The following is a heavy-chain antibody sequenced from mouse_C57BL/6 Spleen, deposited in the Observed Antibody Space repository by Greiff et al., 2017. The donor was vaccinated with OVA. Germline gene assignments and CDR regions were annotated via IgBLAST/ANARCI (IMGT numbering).Heavy chain of an antibody. V-gene: IGHV5-17*01. CDR3: ARERHYYGSPFAY. Sequence: EVQLQESGGGLVKPGGSLKLSCAASGFTFSDYGMHWVRQAPEKGLEWVAYISSGSSTIYYADTVKGRFTISRDNAKNTLFLQMTSLRSEDTAMYYCARERHYYGSPFAYWGQGTLVTVSA. D-gene: IGHD1-1*01. J-gene: IGHJ3*01. CDR2: ISSGSSTI. CDR1: GFTFSDYG.